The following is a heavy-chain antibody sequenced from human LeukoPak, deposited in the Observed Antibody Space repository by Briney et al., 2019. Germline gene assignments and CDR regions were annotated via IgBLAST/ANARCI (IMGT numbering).Heavy chain of an antibody. CDR2: ISSNGGST. CDR3: AKHSYRVDSFTDY. J-gene: IGHJ4*02. Sequence: GGSLRLSCAASGFTFSVSVMHWVRQAPGKGLEYVSVISSNGGSTSYANSVKGRFTISRDNSKNTLYLQMNSLRAEDTAVYYCAKHSYRVDSFTDYWGQGTLVTVSS. D-gene: IGHD5-12*01. V-gene: IGHV3-64*01. CDR1: GFTFSVSV.